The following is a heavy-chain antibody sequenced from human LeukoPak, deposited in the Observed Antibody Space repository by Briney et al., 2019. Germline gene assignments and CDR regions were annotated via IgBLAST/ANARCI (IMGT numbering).Heavy chain of an antibody. J-gene: IGHJ6*02. CDR1: GYTFTSYG. Sequence: GASVKVSCKASGYTFTSYGISWVRQAPGQGLEWMGWISAYNDNTNYAQKLQGRVTMTTDTSTSTAYMELRSLRSDDTAVYYCARVEDYGDYVGSYYYGMDVWGQGTTVTVSS. CDR3: ARVEDYGDYVGSYYYGMDV. D-gene: IGHD4-17*01. CDR2: ISAYNDNT. V-gene: IGHV1-18*01.